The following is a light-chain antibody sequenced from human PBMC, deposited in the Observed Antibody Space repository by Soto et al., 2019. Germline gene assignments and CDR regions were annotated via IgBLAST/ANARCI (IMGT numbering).Light chain of an antibody. Sequence: VLTQPPSVSGSPGQSVAISCTGTSSDVGSYNRVSWYQQPPGAAPKLMIYEVSNRPSGVPDRFSGSKSGNTASLTISGLQAEDEADYYCNSYTGSSTYVFGTGTKVTVL. J-gene: IGLJ1*01. CDR2: EVS. CDR1: SSDVGSYNR. V-gene: IGLV2-18*02. CDR3: NSYTGSSTYV.